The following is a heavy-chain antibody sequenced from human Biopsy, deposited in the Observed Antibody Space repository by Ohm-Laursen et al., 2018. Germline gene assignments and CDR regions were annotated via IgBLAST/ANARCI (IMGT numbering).Heavy chain of an antibody. D-gene: IGHD5-12*01. Sequence: TLSLTCTVSGGSISSGGSYWSWIRQRPGKGLEWIGYIFNSANTYYNPSLKNLITISGDTSKNQFSLKLNSVTAADTAVYYCARLGSGDYFPTFFDFWGQGALVTVSS. CDR2: IFNSANT. CDR3: ARLGSGDYFPTFFDF. CDR1: GGSISSGGSY. J-gene: IGHJ4*02. V-gene: IGHV4-31*01.